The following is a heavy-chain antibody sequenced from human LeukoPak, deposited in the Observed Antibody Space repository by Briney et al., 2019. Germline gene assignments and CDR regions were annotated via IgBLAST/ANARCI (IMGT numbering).Heavy chain of an antibody. V-gene: IGHV4-59*12. CDR3: AREGSSWSCTP. J-gene: IGHJ5*02. CDR2: ISYSGST. D-gene: IGHD6-13*01. CDR1: GGSISSYS. Sequence: SESLSLTSTVSGGSISSYSWSWIRQPPGKGLGWGGYISYSGSTTYNPSLKSRVTISVDTTKTQFSLKLSPVTAAETAVYYCAREGSSWSCTPWGQGTLVTVSS.